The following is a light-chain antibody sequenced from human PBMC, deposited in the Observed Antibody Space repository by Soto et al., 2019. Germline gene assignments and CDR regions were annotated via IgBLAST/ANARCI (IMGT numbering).Light chain of an antibody. CDR1: QDIATY. V-gene: IGKV1-39*01. CDR2: DAS. CDR3: QQNYSTPPT. Sequence: IQRTQSHFSVSSSAGTRATITCQASQDIATYLDWYQQKPGKAPNLLIYDASNLETGVPSRFSGSGSGTDFTLTISSLQPEDFATYYCQQNYSTPPTFGQGTKVDIK. J-gene: IGKJ1*01.